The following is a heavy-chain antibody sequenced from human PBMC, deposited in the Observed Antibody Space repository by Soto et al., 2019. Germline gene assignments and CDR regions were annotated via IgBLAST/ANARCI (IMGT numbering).Heavy chain of an antibody. D-gene: IGHD3-10*01. J-gene: IGHJ4*02. CDR2: ISDYGRV. CDR3: ARGGVEPFDY. CDR1: GFTFRNYW. V-gene: IGHV3-74*01. Sequence: EVQLVESGGGLVQPGGSLRLSCAASGFTFRNYWMHWVRQAPGKGLVWVSRISDYGRVNYADSVRGRFTISRDGAESELHLQMKNLRAEDTAVYYCARGGVEPFDYWGQGVLVTVSS.